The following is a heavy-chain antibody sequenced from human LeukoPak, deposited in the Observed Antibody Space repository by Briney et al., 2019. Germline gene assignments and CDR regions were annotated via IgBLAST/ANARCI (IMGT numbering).Heavy chain of an antibody. CDR3: AAASEIVVVTADAFDI. D-gene: IGHD2-21*02. CDR2: IVVGSGNT. Sequence: ASVKVSCKASGFTFTSSAMQWVRQARGQRLEWIGWIVVGSGNTNYAQKFQERVTITRDMSTSTAYMELSSLRSEDTAVYYCAAASEIVVVTADAFDIWGQGTMVTVSP. CDR1: GFTFTSSA. J-gene: IGHJ3*02. V-gene: IGHV1-58*02.